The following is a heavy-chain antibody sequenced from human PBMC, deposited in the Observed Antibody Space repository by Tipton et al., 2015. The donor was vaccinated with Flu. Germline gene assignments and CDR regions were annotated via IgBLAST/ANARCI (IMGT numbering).Heavy chain of an antibody. CDR3: ASRLNGDVDY. D-gene: IGHD4-17*01. V-gene: IGHV4-61*02. CDR1: GGSISSGSYY. J-gene: IGHJ4*02. CDR2: IYTSGST. Sequence: TLSLICTASGGSISSGSYYWSWIRQPAGKGLEWIGRIYTSGSTNYNPSLKSRVTISVDTSKNQFSLKLSSVTAADTAVYYCASRLNGDVDYWGQGTLVTVSS.